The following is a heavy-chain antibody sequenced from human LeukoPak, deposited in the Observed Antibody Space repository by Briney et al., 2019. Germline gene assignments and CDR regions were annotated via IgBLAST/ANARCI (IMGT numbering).Heavy chain of an antibody. CDR3: AKSQPSAISWFDP. Sequence: PSETLSLTCTVSGGSISSGDYYWSWIRQPPGKGLEWIGYIYYSGSTYYNPSLKSRVTISVDTSKNQFSLKLSSVTAADTAVYYCAKSQPSAISWFDPWGQGTLVTVSS. D-gene: IGHD2-2*02. CDR1: GGSISSGDYY. CDR2: IYYSGST. J-gene: IGHJ5*02. V-gene: IGHV4-30-4*08.